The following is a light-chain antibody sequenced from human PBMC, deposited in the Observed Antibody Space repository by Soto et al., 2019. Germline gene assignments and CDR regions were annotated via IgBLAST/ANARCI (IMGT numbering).Light chain of an antibody. V-gene: IGKV3-11*01. CDR2: VAS. CDR3: QQRSDWPPLFT. CDR1: QRISTY. J-gene: IGKJ3*01. Sequence: EIVLTQSPATLSLSPGERATLSCRASQRISTYLAWYQQRLGQAPRLLIHVASKRATGIPARFSGSGSGTDFTLTISSLAPEDFAFYYCQQRSDWPPLFTSGPGTKLDVK.